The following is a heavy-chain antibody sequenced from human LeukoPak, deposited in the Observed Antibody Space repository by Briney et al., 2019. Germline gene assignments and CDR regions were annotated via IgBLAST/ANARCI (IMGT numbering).Heavy chain of an antibody. CDR1: GFTFDAFA. CDR2: INWNSGTI. Sequence: PGRSLRLSCAASGFTFDAFAMHWVRQAPGKGLEWVSGINWNSGTIGYADSVKGRFTISRDNAKNSLYLQMNSLRAEDTAVYYCAELGITMIGGVWGKGTTVTISS. J-gene: IGHJ6*04. CDR3: AELGITMIGGV. D-gene: IGHD3-10*02. V-gene: IGHV3-9*01.